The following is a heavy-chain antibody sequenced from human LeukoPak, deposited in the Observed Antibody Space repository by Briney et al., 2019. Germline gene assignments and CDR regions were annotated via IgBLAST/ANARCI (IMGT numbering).Heavy chain of an antibody. CDR1: GGSISSGGYY. Sequence: SETLSLTCTVSGGSISSGGYYWSWIRQPPGKGLEWIGYIYHSGSTYYNPSLKSRVTISVDRSKNQFSLKLSSVTAADTAVYYCARLFRYGSGIYGHFDYWGQGTLVTVSS. V-gene: IGHV4-30-2*02. J-gene: IGHJ4*02. CDR3: ARLFRYGSGIYGHFDY. CDR2: IYHSGST. D-gene: IGHD3-10*01.